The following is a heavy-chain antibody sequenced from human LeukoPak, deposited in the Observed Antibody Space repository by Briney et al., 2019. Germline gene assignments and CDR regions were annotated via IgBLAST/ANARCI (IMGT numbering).Heavy chain of an antibody. J-gene: IGHJ4*02. D-gene: IGHD6-19*01. CDR2: ISPNGDNT. CDR1: GFTFSTYA. V-gene: IGHV3-64*01. CDR3: TRAPLYGSGRGTDY. Sequence: GGSLRLSCVASGFTFSTYAMHWVRQAPGKGLEFVSAISPNGDNTYYTNSVRGRFTISRDNSRNTLYLQMGSLRTEDMAVYYCTRAPLYGSGRGTDYWGQGTLVTVPS.